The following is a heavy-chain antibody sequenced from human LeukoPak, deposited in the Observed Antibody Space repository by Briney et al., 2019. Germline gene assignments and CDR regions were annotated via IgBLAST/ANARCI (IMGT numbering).Heavy chain of an antibody. D-gene: IGHD3-10*02. V-gene: IGHV3-48*03. Sequence: GGSLRLSCAASGFTFSSYEMNWVRQAPGKGLEWVSYMKGRFTISRDNAKNSLYLQMNSLRAEDTAVYCCAELGITMIGGVWGKGTTVIVSS. CDR1: GFTFSSYE. J-gene: IGHJ6*04. CDR3: AELGITMIGGV.